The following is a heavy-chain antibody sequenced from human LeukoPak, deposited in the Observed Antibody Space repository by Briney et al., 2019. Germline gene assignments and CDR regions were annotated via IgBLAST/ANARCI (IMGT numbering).Heavy chain of an antibody. D-gene: IGHD3-9*01. V-gene: IGHV3-48*03. J-gene: IGHJ4*02. Sequence: PGGSLRLSCAASGFTFSSYEMNWVRQAPGKGLEWVSYISSSGSTIYYADSVKGRFTISRDNAKNSLYLQINSLRAEDTAVYYCATYYDILTGYYPRRDYWGQGTLVTVSS. CDR3: ATYYDILTGYYPRRDY. CDR2: ISSSGSTI. CDR1: GFTFSSYE.